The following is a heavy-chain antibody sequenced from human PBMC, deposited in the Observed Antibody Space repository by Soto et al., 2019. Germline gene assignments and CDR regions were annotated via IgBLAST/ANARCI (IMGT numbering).Heavy chain of an antibody. CDR1: GLTFSSYW. D-gene: IGHD3-10*01. Sequence: EVQLVESGGGLAQPGGSLRLSCVASGLTFSSYWMTWVRQAPGKGLEWVANIKEDGSEKYYVDSVKGRFTISRDNAKNSLYLQMNNLRVEDTAVYYCARGEAFGDDPWGQGTLVTVSS. V-gene: IGHV3-7*01. J-gene: IGHJ5*01. CDR2: IKEDGSEK. CDR3: ARGEAFGDDP.